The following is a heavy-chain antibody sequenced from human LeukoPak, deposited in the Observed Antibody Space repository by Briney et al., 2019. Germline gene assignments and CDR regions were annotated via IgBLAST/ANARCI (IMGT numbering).Heavy chain of an antibody. V-gene: IGHV3-53*01. D-gene: IGHD7-27*01. Sequence: QPGGSLRLSCAASGFTVSSNYMTWVRQAPGEGLEWVSVIYRDGSTYYADSVKGRFTISRDDSKNTLYLQMSSLRAEDTAVYYCAKTGGPWDWGQGALVTVSS. CDR3: AKTGGPWD. CDR1: GFTVSSNY. CDR2: IYRDGST. J-gene: IGHJ4*02.